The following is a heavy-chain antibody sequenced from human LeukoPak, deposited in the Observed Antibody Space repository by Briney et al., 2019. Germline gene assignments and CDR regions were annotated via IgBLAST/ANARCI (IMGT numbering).Heavy chain of an antibody. CDR3: ARRDTYYDFWSGYHNWFDP. CDR1: GGSISSSSYY. V-gene: IGHV4-39*01. CDR2: IYYSGST. J-gene: IGHJ5*02. Sequence: PSETLSLTCTVSGGSISSSSYYWGWIRQPPGKGLEWIGSIYYSGSTYYNPSLKSRVTISVDTSKSHFSLKLSSVTAADTAVYYCARRDTYYDFWSGYHNWFDPWGQGTLVTVSS. D-gene: IGHD3-3*01.